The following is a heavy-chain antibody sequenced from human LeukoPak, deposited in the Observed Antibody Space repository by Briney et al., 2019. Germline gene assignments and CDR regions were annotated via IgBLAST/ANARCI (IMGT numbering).Heavy chain of an antibody. Sequence: SETLSLTCTVSGGSISSGGYYWGWLRQPPGKGLEWVGYIYHSGSTYYNPSLKSRVTISVDRSKNQFSLKLSSVTAADTAVYCCARSSFHCSSTSCYWFDPWGQGTLVTVSS. CDR2: IYHSGST. V-gene: IGHV4-30-2*01. CDR3: ARSSFHCSSTSCYWFDP. D-gene: IGHD2-2*01. J-gene: IGHJ5*02. CDR1: GGSISSGGYY.